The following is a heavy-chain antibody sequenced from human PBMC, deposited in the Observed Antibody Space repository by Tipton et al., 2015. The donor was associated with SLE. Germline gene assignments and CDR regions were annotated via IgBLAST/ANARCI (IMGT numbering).Heavy chain of an antibody. Sequence: GLVKPSETLSLTCTVSGGSISSYYWSWIRQPPGKGLEWIGYIYYSGSTNYNPSLKSRVTISVDTSKNQFSLKLSSVTAADTAVYYCAGRGYYYYYMDVWGKGTTVTVSS. CDR2: IYYSGST. CDR3: AGRGYYYYYMDV. J-gene: IGHJ6*03. V-gene: IGHV4-59*01. CDR1: GGSISSYY.